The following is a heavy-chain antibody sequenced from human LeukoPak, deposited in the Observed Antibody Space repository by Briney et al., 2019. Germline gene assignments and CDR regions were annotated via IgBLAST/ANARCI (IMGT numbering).Heavy chain of an antibody. CDR2: INHSGST. Sequence: ETLSLTCAVYGGSFSGYYWSWIRQPPGKGLEWIGEINHSGSTNYNPSLKSRVTISVDTSKNQFSLKLSSVTAADAAVYYCARGVVTDYWGQGTLVTVSS. J-gene: IGHJ4*02. CDR1: GGSFSGYY. D-gene: IGHD4-23*01. CDR3: ARGVVTDY. V-gene: IGHV4-34*01.